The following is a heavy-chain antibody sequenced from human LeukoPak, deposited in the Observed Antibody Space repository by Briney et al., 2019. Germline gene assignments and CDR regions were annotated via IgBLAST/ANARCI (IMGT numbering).Heavy chain of an antibody. CDR1: GYTFTSYD. V-gene: IGHV1-8*01. CDR3: ARGLTFRIAAAGANWFDP. D-gene: IGHD6-13*01. CDR2: MNPNSGNT. Sequence: ASVKVSCKASGYTFTSYDINWVRQATGQGLEWMGWMNPNSGNTGYAQKFQGRVTMTRNTSISTAYMELSSLRSEDTAVYYYARGLTFRIAAAGANWFDPWGQGTLVTVSS. J-gene: IGHJ5*02.